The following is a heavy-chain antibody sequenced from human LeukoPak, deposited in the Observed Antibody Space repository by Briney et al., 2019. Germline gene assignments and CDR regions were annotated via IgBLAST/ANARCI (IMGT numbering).Heavy chain of an antibody. D-gene: IGHD5-12*01. J-gene: IGHJ3*02. V-gene: IGHV4-59*08. CDR3: ARQSGNGYSGFDFQAFDI. CDR1: GGSISSYY. CDR2: IYNSGST. Sequence: SETLSLTCTVSGGSISSYYWSWIRQPPGKGLEWTGYIYNSGSTNYNPSLKSRVTISVDTSKNQFSLQLSSVTAADTAVYYCARQSGNGYSGFDFQAFDIWGQGTMVTVSS.